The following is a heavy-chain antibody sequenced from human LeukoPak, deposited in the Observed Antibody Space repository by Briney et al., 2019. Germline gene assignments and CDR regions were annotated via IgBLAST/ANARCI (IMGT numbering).Heavy chain of an antibody. D-gene: IGHD1-26*01. CDR2: IIPIFGTA. J-gene: IGHJ3*02. V-gene: IGHV1-69*13. Sequence: GASVRVSCKASGGTFSSYAISWVRQAPGQGLEWMGGIIPIFGTANYAQKFQGRVTITADESTSTAYMELSSLRSEDTAVYYCASPAISGSYYHDAFDIWGQGTMVTVSS. CDR3: ASPAISGSYYHDAFDI. CDR1: GGTFSSYA.